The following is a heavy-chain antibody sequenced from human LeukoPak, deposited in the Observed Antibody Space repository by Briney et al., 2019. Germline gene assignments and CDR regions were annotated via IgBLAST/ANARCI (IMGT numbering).Heavy chain of an antibody. J-gene: IGHJ4*02. CDR2: IYYSGST. CDR3: ARTPSGYLDY. D-gene: IGHD2-15*01. V-gene: IGHV4-31*03. Sequence: SQTLSLTCTVSGGSISSGGYYWSWIRQHPGKGLEWIGYIYYSGSTYYNPSLKSRVTISVDTSKNQFTLKLSSVTAADTAVYYCARTPSGYLDYWGQGTLVTVSS. CDR1: GGSISSGGYY.